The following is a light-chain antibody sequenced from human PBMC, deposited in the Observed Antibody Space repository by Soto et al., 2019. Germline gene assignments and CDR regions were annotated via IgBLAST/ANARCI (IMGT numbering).Light chain of an antibody. V-gene: IGKV3-15*01. CDR3: LQYHNLWA. CDR1: QNIYSN. Sequence: IVXTQSPATLSVXQGARSTLSCRASQNIYSNVAWYQQRPGQAPSLLIYRASTRATGIPARFSGSGSGTEFTLTISSLQSEDFTVYSCLQYHNLWAFGQGTKVDI. CDR2: RAS. J-gene: IGKJ1*01.